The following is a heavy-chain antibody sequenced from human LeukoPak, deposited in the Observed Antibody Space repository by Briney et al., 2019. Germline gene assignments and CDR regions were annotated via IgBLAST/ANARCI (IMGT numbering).Heavy chain of an antibody. CDR1: GFTFDDYG. D-gene: IGHD3-22*01. CDR3: GRAYYLDYFYYYMDV. V-gene: IGHV3-20*04. J-gene: IGHJ6*03. Sequence: GGSLRLSCAASGFTFDDYGMSWVRQAPGKGLEWVSGINWNGGSTGYADSVKGRFTISRDNAKNSLYLQMNSLRAEDTALYCCGRAYYLDYFYYYMDVWGKGTTVTVSS. CDR2: INWNGGST.